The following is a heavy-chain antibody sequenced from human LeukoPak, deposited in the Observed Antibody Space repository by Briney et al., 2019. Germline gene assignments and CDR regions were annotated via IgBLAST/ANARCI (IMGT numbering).Heavy chain of an antibody. CDR3: ARDGGYYDSSGPDYYYGMDV. Sequence: GRSLRLSCAASGFTFSSYGMHWVPQAPGKGLEWVAVIWYDGSNKYYADSVKGRFTISRDNSKNTLYLQMNSLRAEDTAVYYCARDGGYYDSSGPDYYYGMDVWGQGTTVTVSS. D-gene: IGHD3-22*01. CDR1: GFTFSSYG. J-gene: IGHJ6*02. CDR2: IWYDGSNK. V-gene: IGHV3-33*01.